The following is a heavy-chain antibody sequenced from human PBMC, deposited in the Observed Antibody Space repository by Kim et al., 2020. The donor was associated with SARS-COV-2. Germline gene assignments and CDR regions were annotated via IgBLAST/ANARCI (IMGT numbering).Heavy chain of an antibody. V-gene: IGHV1-18*01. CDR1: GYTFTSYG. D-gene: IGHD2-2*01. CDR2: ISAYNGNT. J-gene: IGHJ4*02. CDR3: ARSFIVVVPAALDY. Sequence: ASVKVSCKASGYTFTSYGISWVRQAPGQGLEWMGWISAYNGNTNYAQKLQGRVTMTTDTSTSTAYMELRSLRSDDTAVYYCARSFIVVVPAALDYWGQGTLVTVSS.